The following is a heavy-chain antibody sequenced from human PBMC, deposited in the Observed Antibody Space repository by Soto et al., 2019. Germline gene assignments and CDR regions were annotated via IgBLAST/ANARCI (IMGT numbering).Heavy chain of an antibody. CDR1: GYTFTSYY. CDR3: AADPRYFDWSYHGMDV. V-gene: IGHV1-46*03. Sequence: ASVKVPCKASGYTFTSYYMHWVRQAPGQGLEWMGIINPSGGSTSYAQKFQGRVTMTRDTSTSTVYMELSSLRSEDTAVYYCAADPRYFDWSYHGMDVWGQGTTVTSP. J-gene: IGHJ6*02. CDR2: INPSGGST. D-gene: IGHD3-9*01.